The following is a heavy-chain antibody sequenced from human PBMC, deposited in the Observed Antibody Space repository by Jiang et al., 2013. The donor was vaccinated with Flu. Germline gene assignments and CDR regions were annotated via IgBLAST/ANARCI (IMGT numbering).Heavy chain of an antibody. CDR2: ISGSGGST. CDR1: SSYA. Sequence: SSYAMSWVRQAPGKGLEWVSAISGSGGSTYYADSVKGRFTISRDNSKNTLYLQMNSLRAEDTAVYYCAKGSGRSSWYASGWFDPWGQGTLVTVSS. J-gene: IGHJ5*02. V-gene: IGHV3-23*01. D-gene: IGHD6-13*01. CDR3: AKGSGRSSWYASGWFDP.